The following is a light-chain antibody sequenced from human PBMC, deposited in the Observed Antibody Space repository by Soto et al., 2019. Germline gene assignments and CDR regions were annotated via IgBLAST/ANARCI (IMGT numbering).Light chain of an antibody. CDR1: SSDVGGYNY. V-gene: IGLV2-8*01. J-gene: IGLJ2*01. CDR3: ATWDSSLSAVV. CDR2: EVS. Sequence: QSALTQPPSASGSPGQSVTISCTGTSSDVGGYNYVSWYQQHPGKAPKLMIYEVSKRPSGIPDRFSASKSGTSATLGITGLQTGDEADYYCATWDSSLSAVVVGGGTKLTVL.